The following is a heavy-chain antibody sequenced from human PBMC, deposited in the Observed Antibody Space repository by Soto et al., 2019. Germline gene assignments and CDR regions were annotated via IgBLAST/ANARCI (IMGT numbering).Heavy chain of an antibody. Sequence: QVQLVESGGGVVQPGRSLRLSCAASGFTFSSYAMHWVRQAPGKGLEWVAVISYDGSNKYYADSVKGRFTISRDNSKNTLYLQMNSLRAEDTAVYYCARDIIRTNFDYWGQGTLVTVSS. D-gene: IGHD3-10*01. CDR3: ARDIIRTNFDY. J-gene: IGHJ4*02. CDR2: ISYDGSNK. V-gene: IGHV3-30-3*01. CDR1: GFTFSSYA.